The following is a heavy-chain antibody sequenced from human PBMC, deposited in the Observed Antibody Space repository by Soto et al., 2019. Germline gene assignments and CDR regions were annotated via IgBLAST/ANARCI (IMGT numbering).Heavy chain of an antibody. Sequence: ASVKVSCKASGYTFTSYVSSWVRKAPGQGLEWMGWISAYNGNTNYAQKLQGRVTMTTDTSTSTAYMELRSLRSDDTAVYYCARSYDFWSGYPGMDVWGQGTTVTVSS. V-gene: IGHV1-18*01. J-gene: IGHJ6*02. CDR1: GYTFTSYV. D-gene: IGHD3-3*01. CDR2: ISAYNGNT. CDR3: ARSYDFWSGYPGMDV.